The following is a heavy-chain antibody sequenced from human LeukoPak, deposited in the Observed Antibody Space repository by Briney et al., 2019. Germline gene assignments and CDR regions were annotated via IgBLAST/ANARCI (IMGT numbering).Heavy chain of an antibody. CDR2: IYYSGST. CDR1: GGSISSSSYY. CDR3: ARPAGVGAYKRWFDP. J-gene: IGHJ5*02. V-gene: IGHV4-39*01. Sequence: SETLSLTCTVSGGSISSSSYYWGWIRQPPGKGLEWIGSIYYSGSTYYNPSLKSRVTISVDTSKNQFSLKRSSVTAADTAVYYCARPAGVGAYKRWFDPWGQGTLVTVSS. D-gene: IGHD1-26*01.